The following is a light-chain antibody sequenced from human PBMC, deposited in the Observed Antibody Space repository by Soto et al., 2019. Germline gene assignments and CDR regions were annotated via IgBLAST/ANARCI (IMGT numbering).Light chain of an antibody. CDR2: EIS. CDR3: KSYRSSRILV. CDR1: SSDVGGHNY. J-gene: IGLJ1*01. Sequence: HSVLTQPASVSGSPGQSITISCTGTSSDVGGHNYVSWYQQHPGKAPKLLIYEISNRPSGVSNRFSGSRSGNTASLTISGLQAEDEADYYCKSYRSSRILVFGTGTKVTVL. V-gene: IGLV2-14*01.